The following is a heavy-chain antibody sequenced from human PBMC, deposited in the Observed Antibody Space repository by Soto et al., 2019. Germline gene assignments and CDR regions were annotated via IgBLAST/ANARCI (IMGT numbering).Heavy chain of an antibody. CDR2: ISAYNGNT. Sequence: ASVKVSCKASGYTFTSYGISWVRQAPGQGLEWMGWISAYNGNTNYAQKLQGRVTMTTDTSTGTAYMELRSLGSDDTAVYYCARHPYEYCSSTSCYKAVSWFDPWGQGTLVTVSS. V-gene: IGHV1-18*01. CDR1: GYTFTSYG. J-gene: IGHJ5*02. CDR3: ARHPYEYCSSTSCYKAVSWFDP. D-gene: IGHD2-2*02.